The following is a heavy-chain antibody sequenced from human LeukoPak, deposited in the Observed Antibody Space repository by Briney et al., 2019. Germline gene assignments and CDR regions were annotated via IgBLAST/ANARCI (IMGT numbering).Heavy chain of an antibody. D-gene: IGHD2-21*01. CDR2: ISSSSSTI. CDR1: GFTFSSYS. CDR3: ARGSIVVGDNC. J-gene: IGHJ4*02. V-gene: IGHV3-48*01. Sequence: PGGSLRLSCAASGFTFSSYSMNWVRQAPGKGLEWVSYISSSSSTIYYADSVKGRFTISRDNAKNSLYLQMNSLRAEDTAVYYCARGSIVVGDNCWGQGTLVTVSS.